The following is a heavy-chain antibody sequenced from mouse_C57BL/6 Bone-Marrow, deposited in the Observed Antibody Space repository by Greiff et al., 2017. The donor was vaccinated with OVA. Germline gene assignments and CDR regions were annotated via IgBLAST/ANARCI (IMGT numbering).Heavy chain of an antibody. CDR3: ASPSYYYGGGAR. D-gene: IGHD1-1*01. CDR1: GYTFTSYG. Sequence: QVHVKQSGAELARPGASVKLSCKASGYTFTSYGISWVKQRTGQGLEWIGEIYPRSGNTYYNEKFKGKATLTADKSSSTAYMELRSLTSEDSAVYFCASPSYYYGGGARWGEGTPLTVSS. V-gene: IGHV1-81*01. J-gene: IGHJ2*01. CDR2: IYPRSGNT.